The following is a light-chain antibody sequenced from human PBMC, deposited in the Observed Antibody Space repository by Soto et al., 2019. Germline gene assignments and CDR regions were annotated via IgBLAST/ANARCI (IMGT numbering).Light chain of an antibody. Sequence: EIGWTQSPATLSLSPGERATLSCRASQSVSSYLAWYQQKPGQAPRLLIYDASNRATGIPARFSGSGSGTDFTLTISSLEPEDFAVYYCQQRSNWPPTWTFGQGTKVDIK. V-gene: IGKV3-11*01. CDR2: DAS. CDR3: QQRSNWPPTWT. CDR1: QSVSSY. J-gene: IGKJ1*01.